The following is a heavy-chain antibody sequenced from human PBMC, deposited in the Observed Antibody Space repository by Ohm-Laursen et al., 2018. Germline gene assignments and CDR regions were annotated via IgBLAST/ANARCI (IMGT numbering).Heavy chain of an antibody. V-gene: IGHV3-7*01. CDR3: AKFGYNGWDIDY. Sequence: SLRLSCTASGFTFSGYWMTWVRQAPGKGLVWVANIKEDGSEQNYVASVRGRFTISRDNAKNLVYLQMNSLKADDTAVYYCAKFGYNGWDIDYWGQGTLVTISS. D-gene: IGHD5-24*01. CDR2: IKEDGSEQ. J-gene: IGHJ4*02. CDR1: GFTFSGYW.